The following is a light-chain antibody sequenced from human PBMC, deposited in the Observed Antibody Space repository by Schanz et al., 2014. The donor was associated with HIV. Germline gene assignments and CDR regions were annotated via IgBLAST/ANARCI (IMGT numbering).Light chain of an antibody. Sequence: QSALTQPASVSGSPGQAITISCTGASSDDGGYDYAPRYQQHPGKAPKLIIYDVNYRPSGSSNRFSGSKSGSTASLAIFGLQAEDEADYYCSSYTTNGTWLFGGGTKVTVL. CDR2: DVN. V-gene: IGLV2-14*01. J-gene: IGLJ3*02. CDR1: SSDDGGYDY. CDR3: SSYTTNGTWL.